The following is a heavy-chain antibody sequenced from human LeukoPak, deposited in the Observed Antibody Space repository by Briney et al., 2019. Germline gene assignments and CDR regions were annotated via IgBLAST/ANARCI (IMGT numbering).Heavy chain of an antibody. J-gene: IGHJ4*02. D-gene: IGHD3-10*01. Sequence: SETLSLTCTVSGGSISNSRNYWAWIRQPPGRGLEWIGTIHYSGSTYYNASLKSRLIISIDTSKSQFSLKLSSVTAADTAVYYCARGAYYSGSGSYYPLDYWGQGTLVTVSS. CDR2: IHYSGST. CDR1: GGSISNSRNY. V-gene: IGHV4-39*07. CDR3: ARGAYYSGSGSYYPLDY.